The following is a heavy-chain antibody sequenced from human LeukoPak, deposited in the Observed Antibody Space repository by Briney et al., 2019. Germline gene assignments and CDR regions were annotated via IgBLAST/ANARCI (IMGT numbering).Heavy chain of an antibody. V-gene: IGHV1-58*01. J-gene: IGHJ4*02. CDR1: GFTFTSSA. D-gene: IGHD1-26*01. CDR2: IVVGSGNT. Sequence: GTSVKVSCKASGFTFTSSAVQWVRQARGQRLEWIGWIVVGSGNTNYAQQFQERVTITRDMSTSTAYMELSSLRSEDTAVYYCAAEVGARREFDYWGQGTLVTVSS. CDR3: AAEVGARREFDY.